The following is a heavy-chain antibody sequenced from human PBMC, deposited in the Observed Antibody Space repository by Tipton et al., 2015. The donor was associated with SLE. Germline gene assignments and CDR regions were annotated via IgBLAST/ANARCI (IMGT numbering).Heavy chain of an antibody. D-gene: IGHD2-21*01. J-gene: IGHJ4*02. CDR2: ISGSGGST. CDR1: GFTFSSYG. V-gene: IGHV3-23*01. Sequence: SLRLSCAASGFTFSSYGMSWVRQAPGKGLEWVSAISGSGGSTYYADSVKGRFTISRDNSKNTLYLQMNSLRAEDTAVYYCAKGAAYCGGDCSFFDYWGQGTLVTVSS. CDR3: AKGAAYCGGDCSFFDY.